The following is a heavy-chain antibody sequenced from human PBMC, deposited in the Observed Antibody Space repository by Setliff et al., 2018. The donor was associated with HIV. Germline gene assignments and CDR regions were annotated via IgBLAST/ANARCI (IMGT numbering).Heavy chain of an antibody. Sequence: SETLSLTCSVSGGSISTGNYYWSWIRQPAGKTLEWIGRIYTSGSTNYNPSLKSRVTMSVDTSKNQFSLNLTSVTAADTAVYYCARVPKTPIAAPYYYMDVWGKGTTVTVSS. CDR1: GGSISTGNYY. V-gene: IGHV4-61*02. D-gene: IGHD6-6*01. CDR2: IYTSGST. J-gene: IGHJ6*03. CDR3: ARVPKTPIAAPYYYMDV.